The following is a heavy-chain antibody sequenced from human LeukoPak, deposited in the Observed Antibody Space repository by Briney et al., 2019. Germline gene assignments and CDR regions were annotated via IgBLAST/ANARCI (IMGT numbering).Heavy chain of an antibody. V-gene: IGHV4-59*01. D-gene: IGHD3-3*01. CDR3: ARVPRAWSGYTYYYYYMDV. CDR1: GGFISSYY. CDR2: IYYSGST. J-gene: IGHJ6*03. Sequence: RPSETLSLTCTVSGGFISSYYWSWIRQPPGKGLEWIGYIYYSGSTNYNPSLKSRVTISVDTSKNQFSLKLSSVTAADTAVHYCARVPRAWSGYTYYYYYMDVWGKGTTVTVSS.